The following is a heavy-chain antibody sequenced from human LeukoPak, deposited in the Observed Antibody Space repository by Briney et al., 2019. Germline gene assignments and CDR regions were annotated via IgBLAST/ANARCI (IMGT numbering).Heavy chain of an antibody. CDR1: GFTFSTYW. CDR3: TRDSQGSGIYSVDY. CDR2: IKRDGSKI. D-gene: IGHD3-10*01. J-gene: IGHJ4*02. V-gene: IGHV3-7*05. Sequence: GGSLTLSCAASGFTFSTYWMSWVRQAPGKGLEWVANIKRDGSKIYYGDSVKGRFTISRDNDKNSLYLQMNSLRAEDTAVYYCTRDSQGSGIYSVDYWGQGTLVTVSS.